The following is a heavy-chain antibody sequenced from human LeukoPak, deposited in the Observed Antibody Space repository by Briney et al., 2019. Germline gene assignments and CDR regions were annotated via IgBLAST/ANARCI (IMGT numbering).Heavy chain of an antibody. J-gene: IGHJ5*02. D-gene: IGHD3-10*01. V-gene: IGHV4-59*01. CDR3: ARVGAYNWFDP. CDR2: IYYIGST. CDR1: SDSISSYY. Sequence: SETLSLTCTVSSDSISSYYWSWIRQPPGKGLEWIGYIYYIGSTNYNPSLKSRVTIPVDTSKNQFSLKLSSATAADAAVYYCARVGAYNWFDPWGQGTLVTVSS.